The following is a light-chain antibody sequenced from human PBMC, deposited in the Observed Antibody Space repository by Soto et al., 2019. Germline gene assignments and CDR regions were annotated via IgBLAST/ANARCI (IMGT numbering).Light chain of an antibody. V-gene: IGKV3-20*01. CDR1: QTVRSSY. CDR3: QQYGSSPRT. CDR2: SSS. Sequence: FVLPQSXGTLSVFDWGXXXXXLXASQTVRSSYLWWYQQRXGQGPSLLLHSSSXTANGIADTSSGSGSGSDFTLTISRLDPEDFAVYYCQQYGSSPRTFGQGTKVDIK. J-gene: IGKJ1*01.